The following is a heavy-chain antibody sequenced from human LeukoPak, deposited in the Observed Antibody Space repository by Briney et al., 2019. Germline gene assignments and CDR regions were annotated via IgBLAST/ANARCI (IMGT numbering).Heavy chain of an antibody. CDR1: GFTFSSYW. D-gene: IGHD6-25*01. CDR3: VSRPLTADDY. V-gene: IGHV3-74*01. Sequence: GGSLRLSCAASGFTFSSYWMHWVRQPPGKGLVWVSRINSDGSRTSYADSVKGRFTISRDNAKNTLYLQMNSLRAEDTAVYYCVSRPLTADDYWGQGTLVTVSS. J-gene: IGHJ4*02. CDR2: INSDGSRT.